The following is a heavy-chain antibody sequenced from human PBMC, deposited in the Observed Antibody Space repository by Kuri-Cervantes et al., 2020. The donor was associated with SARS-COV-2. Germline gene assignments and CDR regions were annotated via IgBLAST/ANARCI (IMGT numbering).Heavy chain of an antibody. D-gene: IGHD1-26*01. V-gene: IGHV3-48*03. CDR3: TRWRVGAKT. J-gene: IGHJ4*02. CDR2: ISSTGDTI. Sequence: GGSLRLSCAASGFTFSSYEMNWVRQTPGKGLEWVSYISSTGDTIYYADSVKGRFTNSRDNAKNSLYLQMNSLRAEDTAVYYCTRWRVGAKTWGQGTLVTVSS. CDR1: GFTFSSYE.